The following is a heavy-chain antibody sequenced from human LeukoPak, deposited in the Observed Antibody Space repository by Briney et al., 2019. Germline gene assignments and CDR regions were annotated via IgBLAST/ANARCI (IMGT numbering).Heavy chain of an antibody. CDR2: LNTDGSRT. J-gene: IGHJ4*02. V-gene: IGHV3-74*01. D-gene: IGHD3-16*01. CDR3: ARDANYASVADR. CDR1: GFTFSSYE. Sequence: GGSLRLSCAASGFTFSSYEMNWVRQAPGKGLVWVSRLNTDGSRTDYADSVKGRFTISRDNAKNTLYLQMNSLRAEDTALYYCARDANYASVADRWGQGTLVTVSS.